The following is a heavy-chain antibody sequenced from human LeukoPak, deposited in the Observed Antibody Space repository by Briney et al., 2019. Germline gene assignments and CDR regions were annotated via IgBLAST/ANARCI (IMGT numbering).Heavy chain of an antibody. CDR1: GFTFSSYK. D-gene: IGHD3-10*01. J-gene: IGHJ4*02. CDR2: ISTSSSAI. V-gene: IGHV3-48*02. CDR3: ARESGLYYGSGRDEVYFDY. Sequence: GGSLRLSCAASGFTFSSYKMNWVRQAPGKGLEWVSYISTSSSAIYYADSVRGRFTISRDNAKNSLYLQMNSLRDEDTAVYYCARESGLYYGSGRDEVYFDYWGQGTLVTVPS.